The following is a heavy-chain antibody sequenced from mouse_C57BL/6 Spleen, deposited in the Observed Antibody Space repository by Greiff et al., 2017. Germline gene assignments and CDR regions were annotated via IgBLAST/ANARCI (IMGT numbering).Heavy chain of an antibody. D-gene: IGHD3-2*02. V-gene: IGHV1-75*01. CDR3: AIDSSGYGYFDD. J-gene: IGHJ2*01. CDR1: GYTFTDYY. Sequence: VQLQESGPELVKPGASVKISCKASGYTFTDYYINWVKQRPGQGLGWIGWIFPGSGSTYYNGKFKGKATLTVDKSSSTAYMLLSSLTSEDSAVDVCAIDSSGYGYFDDWGQGTTLTVSS. CDR2: IFPGSGST.